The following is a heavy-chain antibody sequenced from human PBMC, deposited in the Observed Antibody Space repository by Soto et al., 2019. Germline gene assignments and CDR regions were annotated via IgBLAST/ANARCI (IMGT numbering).Heavy chain of an antibody. V-gene: IGHV1-69*12. Sequence: QVQLVQSGAEVKKTGSSVKVSCKASGGTFSSYAISWVRQAPGQGLEWMGGIIPIFGTANYAQKFQGRVTITADESTSTADMELRTLSSEDTAVYYCARANIVVVVAATAGPQANWFAPWGQGTLVTVSS. CDR3: ARANIVVVVAATAGPQANWFAP. CDR1: GGTFSSYA. J-gene: IGHJ5*02. CDR2: IIPIFGTA. D-gene: IGHD2-15*01.